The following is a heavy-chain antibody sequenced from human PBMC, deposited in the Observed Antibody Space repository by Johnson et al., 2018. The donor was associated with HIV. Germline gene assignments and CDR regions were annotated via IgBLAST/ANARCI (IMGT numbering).Heavy chain of an antibody. J-gene: IGHJ3*02. Sequence: VQLVESGGGLVQPGGSLRLSCAASGFTFSSYDMHWVRQATGKGLEWVSAIGNAGDTYYPGPVKGRFSISTENAKNSVYRQRNSLRAEDTAVYYCAKGADYADYEGAFDIWGQGTMVTVSS. D-gene: IGHD4-17*01. CDR2: IGNAGDT. V-gene: IGHV3-13*01. CDR3: AKGADYADYEGAFDI. CDR1: GFTFSSYD.